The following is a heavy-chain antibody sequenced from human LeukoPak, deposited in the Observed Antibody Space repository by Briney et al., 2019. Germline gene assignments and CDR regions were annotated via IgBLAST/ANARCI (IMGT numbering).Heavy chain of an antibody. J-gene: IGHJ3*01. Sequence: GGSLQISFKVSGYSFTNYWITWVRPMPGKGGEWMGRIDHSESYTKYSPSFQGLVSISADKSIATAYLQWSSLEASDTAMYSCARHAGDGGAFDVWGQGTMVTVSS. D-gene: IGHD2-2*01. CDR2: IDHSESYT. CDR3: ARHAGDGGAFDV. CDR1: GYSFTNYW. V-gene: IGHV5-10-1*01.